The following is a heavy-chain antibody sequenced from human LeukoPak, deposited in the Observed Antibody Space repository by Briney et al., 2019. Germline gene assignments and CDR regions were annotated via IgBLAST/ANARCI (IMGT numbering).Heavy chain of an antibody. V-gene: IGHV4-31*03. CDR2: IYYTGHT. CDR1: GASISSRAYY. CDR3: AGEGRGYGFMDV. J-gene: IGHJ6*03. Sequence: SETLSLTCTVSGASISSRAYYWTWIRQHPEKGLEWIGYIYYTGHTYYNPSLQSRLTMSVDASKNQFSLKISSVTAADTAVYYCAGEGRGYGFMDVWGEGTTVSVSS. D-gene: IGHD5-12*01.